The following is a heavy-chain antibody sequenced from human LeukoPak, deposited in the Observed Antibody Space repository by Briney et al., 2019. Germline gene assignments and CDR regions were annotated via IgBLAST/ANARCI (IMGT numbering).Heavy chain of an antibody. V-gene: IGHV3-23*01. Sequence: GGSLRLSCAASGFTFSSYGMSWVRQAPGKGLEWVSAISGGGGSTYYADSVKGRFTISRDNSKNSLYLQMNSLRAEDTAVYYCARDMYYDILTGYDYWGQGTLVTVSS. J-gene: IGHJ4*02. CDR1: GFTFSSYG. D-gene: IGHD3-9*01. CDR2: ISGGGGST. CDR3: ARDMYYDILTGYDY.